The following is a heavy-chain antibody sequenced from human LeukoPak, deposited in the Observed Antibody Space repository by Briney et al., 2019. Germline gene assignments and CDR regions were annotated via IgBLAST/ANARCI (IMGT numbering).Heavy chain of an antibody. D-gene: IGHD4-17*01. CDR2: IYSSGST. V-gene: IGHV3-66*01. CDR1: GFTVSSNY. Sequence: PARSLILSCAASGFTVSSNYMSWVRHAPGKGLEWDSGIYSSGSTYYAESVQGRFTISRDNSKTTLYLQMNSLRAEDTAVYYCTADYGDYVASGYSGEGALVTVST. J-gene: IGHJ4*02. CDR3: TADYGDYVASGY.